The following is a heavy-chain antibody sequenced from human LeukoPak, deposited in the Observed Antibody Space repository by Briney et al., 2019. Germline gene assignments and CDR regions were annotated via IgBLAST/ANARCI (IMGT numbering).Heavy chain of an antibody. CDR3: VKDKSIAAPNNDFFDS. J-gene: IGHJ4*02. D-gene: IGHD6-6*01. CDR1: GFTFNRFY. Sequence: GGSLRLSCSASGFTFNRFYLHWVRQAPGKGLEFVSHISSNGATTYYADSVKGRFTISRDNSKNTLYLQMSSLRADDTAVYYCVKDKSIAAPNNDFFDSRGQGALVTVSS. CDR2: ISSNGATT. V-gene: IGHV3-64D*06.